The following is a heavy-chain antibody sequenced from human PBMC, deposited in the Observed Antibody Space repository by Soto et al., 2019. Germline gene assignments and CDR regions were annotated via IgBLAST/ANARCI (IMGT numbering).Heavy chain of an antibody. J-gene: IGHJ6*02. V-gene: IGHV1-8*01. CDR1: GYTFTSYD. Sequence: ASVKVSCKASGYTFTSYDINWVRQATGQGLEWMGWMNPNSGNTGYAQKFQGRVTMTRNTSISTAYMELSSLRSEDTAVYYCARYRHCSGDSCNYYYIMDLWGQGTTVTVFS. CDR2: MNPNSGNT. CDR3: ARYRHCSGDSCNYYYIMDL. D-gene: IGHD2-15*01.